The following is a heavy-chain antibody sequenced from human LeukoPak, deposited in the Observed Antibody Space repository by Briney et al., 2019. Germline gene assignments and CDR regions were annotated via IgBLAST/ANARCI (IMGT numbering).Heavy chain of an antibody. J-gene: IGHJ6*03. CDR1: GFTFSSYS. D-gene: IGHD3-10*01. CDR2: LYYSGGT. CDR3: ARDPIRQGRHYMDV. V-gene: IGHV4-39*07. Sequence: PGGSLRLSCAASGFTFSSYSMNWIRQPPGKGLEWIGSLYYSGGTYYNPSLKSRVTISVDTSKNQFSLKLSSVTAADTAVYYCARDPIRQGRHYMDVWGKGTTVTVSS.